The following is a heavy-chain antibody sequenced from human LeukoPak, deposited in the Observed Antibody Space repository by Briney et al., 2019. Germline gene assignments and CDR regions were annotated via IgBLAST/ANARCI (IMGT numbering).Heavy chain of an antibody. CDR3: ARGLIVVVVADTSQWFDP. V-gene: IGHV4-39*07. J-gene: IGHJ5*02. CDR2: VYYNGNR. CDR1: GDSINSGDYY. Sequence: PSETLSLTCSVSGDSINSGDYYWGWIRQPPGKGLEWIGSVYYNGNRYYKPSLKSRVTMSIGTSKNQFSLKLSSVTAADTAVYYCARGLIVVVVADTSQWFDPWGQGTLVTVSS. D-gene: IGHD2-15*01.